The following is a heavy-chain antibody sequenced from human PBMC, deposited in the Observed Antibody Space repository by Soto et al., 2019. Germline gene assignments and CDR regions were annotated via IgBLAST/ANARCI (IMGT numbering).Heavy chain of an antibody. Sequence: GGSLRLSCADSGFTFSTYALSWVRQAPGKGLEWVSTVSAGGGSADYADSVKGRFIISRDNSRNTLYLQLNSLRAEDTAVYYCAKPGSTNWYLFHYWGQGTLVTVSS. V-gene: IGHV3-23*01. J-gene: IGHJ4*02. D-gene: IGHD6-13*01. CDR2: VSAGGGSA. CDR3: AKPGSTNWYLFHY. CDR1: GFTFSTYA.